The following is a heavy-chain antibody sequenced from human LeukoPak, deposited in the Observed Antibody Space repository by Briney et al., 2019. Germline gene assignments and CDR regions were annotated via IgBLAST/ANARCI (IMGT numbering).Heavy chain of an antibody. CDR1: GGSFSAYY. J-gene: IGHJ6*02. CDR3: ARFPGNWNHYYYGMDV. CDR2: INHSGST. D-gene: IGHD1-20*01. V-gene: IGHV4-34*01. Sequence: SETLSLTCALYGGSFSAYYWSWIRQPPGKGLEWIGEINHSGSTNYNPSLKSRVTISVDTSKNQFSLKLSSVTAADTAVYYCARFPGNWNHYYYGMDVWGQGTTVTVSS.